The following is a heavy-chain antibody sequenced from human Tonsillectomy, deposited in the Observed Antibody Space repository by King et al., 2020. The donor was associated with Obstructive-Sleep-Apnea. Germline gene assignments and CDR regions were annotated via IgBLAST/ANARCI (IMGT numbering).Heavy chain of an antibody. Sequence: VQLQQWGAGLLKPSETLSLTCAVYVGSFSGYYWTWIRQPPGKGLEWIGEINHSGSTNYNSSLPSRVTISVDTSKNQFSLKLSSVTAADTAVYYCVRGTIVVVVTTPGFGFEPWGQGTLVTVSS. J-gene: IGHJ5*02. D-gene: IGHD2-15*01. CDR1: VGSFSGYY. CDR3: VRGTIVVVVTTPGFGFEP. V-gene: IGHV4-34*01. CDR2: INHSGST.